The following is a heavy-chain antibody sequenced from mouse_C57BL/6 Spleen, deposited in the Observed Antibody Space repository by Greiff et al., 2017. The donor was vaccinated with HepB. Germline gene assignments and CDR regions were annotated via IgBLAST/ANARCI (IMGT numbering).Heavy chain of an antibody. Sequence: VHLVESGPGLVQPSQSLSITCTVSGFSLTSYGVHWVRQSPGKGLEWLGVIWSGGSTDYNAAFISRLSISKDNSKSQVFFKMNSLQADDTAIYYCARNSITTVVATGAMDYWGQGTSVTVSS. CDR2: IWSGGST. D-gene: IGHD1-1*01. CDR1: GFSLTSYG. J-gene: IGHJ4*01. CDR3: ARNSITTVVATGAMDY. V-gene: IGHV2-2*01.